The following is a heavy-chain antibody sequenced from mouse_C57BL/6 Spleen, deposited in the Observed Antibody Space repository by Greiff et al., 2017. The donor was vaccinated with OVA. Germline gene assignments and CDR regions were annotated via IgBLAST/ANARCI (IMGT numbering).Heavy chain of an antibody. CDR3: ARSDYSNYGFAMGY. Sequence: QVQLQQPGAELVMPGASVKLSCKASGYTFTSYWMHWVKQRPGQGLEWIGEIDPSDSYTNYNQKFKGKSTLTVDKSSSTAYMQLSSLTSEDSAVYYCARSDYSNYGFAMGYWGQGTSVTVSS. CDR2: IDPSDSYT. V-gene: IGHV1-69*01. D-gene: IGHD2-5*01. J-gene: IGHJ4*01. CDR1: GYTFTSYW.